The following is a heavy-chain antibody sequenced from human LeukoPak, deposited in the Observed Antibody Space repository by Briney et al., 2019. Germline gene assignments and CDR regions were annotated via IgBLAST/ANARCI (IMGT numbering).Heavy chain of an antibody. V-gene: IGHV3-48*03. Sequence: QPGGSLRLSCAASGFTFSNYEMNWVRQAPGKGLEWVSYISSSGNVVYNADSVKGRFTISRDNAKNSLYVQMNSLRAEDTAVYYCARQTLYWGQGTLVTVSS. J-gene: IGHJ4*02. CDR1: GFTFSNYE. CDR2: ISSSGNVV. CDR3: ARQTLY.